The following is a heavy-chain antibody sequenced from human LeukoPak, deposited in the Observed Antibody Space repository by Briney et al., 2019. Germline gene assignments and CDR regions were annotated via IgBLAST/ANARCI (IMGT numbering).Heavy chain of an antibody. CDR1: GGTFSSYA. CDR3: ARGRTAANYFDY. D-gene: IGHD1-1*01. CDR2: IIPIFGTA. J-gene: IGHJ4*02. V-gene: IGHV1-69*06. Sequence: SVKVSCKASGGTFSSYAISWVRQAPGQGLEWMGGIIPIFGTANYAQKFQGRVTITADKSTSTAYMELSSLRSEDTAVYYCARGRTAANYFDYWGQGALVTVSS.